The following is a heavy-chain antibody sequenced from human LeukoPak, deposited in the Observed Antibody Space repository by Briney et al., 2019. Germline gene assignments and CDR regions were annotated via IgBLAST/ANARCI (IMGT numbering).Heavy chain of an antibody. D-gene: IGHD6-19*01. CDR3: ARYSSANGFDP. Sequence: PSETLSLTCTVSGGSIGSYYWSWIRQPPGKGLEWIGYIYYSGSTNYNPSLKSRVTISVDTSKNQFSLKLSSVTAADTAVYYCARYSSANGFDPWGQGTLVTVSS. J-gene: IGHJ5*02. CDR2: IYYSGST. CDR1: GGSIGSYY. V-gene: IGHV4-59*01.